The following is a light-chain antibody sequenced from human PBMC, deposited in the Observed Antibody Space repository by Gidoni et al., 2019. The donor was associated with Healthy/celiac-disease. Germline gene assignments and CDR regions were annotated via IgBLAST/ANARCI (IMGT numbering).Light chain of an antibody. V-gene: IGKV3-20*01. CDR2: GAS. CDR3: QQYGSSPRT. J-gene: IGKJ1*01. Sequence: EIVLTQSPGPLSFSPGKRATLSCRASQSGSSSYLTWYQQNPGQAPRLLIDGASSTATGIPDRCSGSGSGTYFTLTISILEPEYFAVYYRQQYGSSPRTFGQGTKVEIK. CDR1: QSGSSSY.